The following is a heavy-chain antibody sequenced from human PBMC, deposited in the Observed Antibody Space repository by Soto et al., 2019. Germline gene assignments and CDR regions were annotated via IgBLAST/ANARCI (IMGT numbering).Heavy chain of an antibody. D-gene: IGHD2-15*01. Sequence: QVQLVQSGAEVKKPGSSVKVSCKASGGTFSSYAISWVRQAPGQGLEWMGGIIPIFGTANYAQKFQGRVRIIAAESTRTAYMELSSLRSEDPAVYYCARDPQGGHINWFDPWGQGSLVTVSS. CDR2: IIPIFGTA. CDR1: GGTFSSYA. CDR3: ARDPQGGHINWFDP. V-gene: IGHV1-69*01. J-gene: IGHJ5*02.